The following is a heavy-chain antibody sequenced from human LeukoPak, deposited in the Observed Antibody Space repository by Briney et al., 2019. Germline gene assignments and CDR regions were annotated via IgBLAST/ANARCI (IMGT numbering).Heavy chain of an antibody. D-gene: IGHD3-16*01. V-gene: IGHV5-51*01. CDR3: ARSGLGDSRVY. CDR1: GYSFTTYW. J-gene: IGHJ4*02. Sequence: GESLKISCKGSGYSFTTYWIGWVRQMPGKGLEWMGIIYPGDSDTKYSPSFQGQVTISADKSISTAYLQWSSLKASDTATYYCARSGLGDSRVYRGQGTLVTVSS. CDR2: IYPGDSDT.